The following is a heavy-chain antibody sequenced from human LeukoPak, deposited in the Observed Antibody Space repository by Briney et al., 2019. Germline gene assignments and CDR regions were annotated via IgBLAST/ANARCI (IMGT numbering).Heavy chain of an antibody. D-gene: IGHD3-3*01. V-gene: IGHV4-39*01. J-gene: IGHJ4*02. CDR3: ARGNVTIFPPPPPFDH. CDR2: IYFSGST. Sequence: SETLSLTCAVSGGSIGSENYYWGWIRQPPGKGLEWIGSIYFSGSTYYNPSLKSRVTISIEKSKSEFSLKLTSVTAADTAVFYCARGNVTIFPPPPPFDHWGQGTLVTVSS. CDR1: GGSIGSENYY.